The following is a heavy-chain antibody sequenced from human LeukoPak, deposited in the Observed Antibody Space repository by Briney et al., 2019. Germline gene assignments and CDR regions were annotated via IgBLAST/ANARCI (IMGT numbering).Heavy chain of an antibody. Sequence: SETLSLTCTVSGGSISSGGYYWSWIRQPPGKGLEWIGYVYYSGSTYYNPSLRSRVTISVDTSKSHFSLKLNSVTAADTAMYYCARDSPYSTSPMFDSWGQGTLVTVSS. CDR2: VYYSGST. CDR1: GGSISSGGYY. CDR3: ARDSPYSTSPMFDS. J-gene: IGHJ4*02. D-gene: IGHD6-6*01. V-gene: IGHV4-61*03.